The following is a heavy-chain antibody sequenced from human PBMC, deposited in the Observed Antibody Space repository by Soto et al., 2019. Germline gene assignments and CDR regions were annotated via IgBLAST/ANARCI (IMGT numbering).Heavy chain of an antibody. D-gene: IGHD3-22*01. CDR3: AKEYYYDSSGYGHWFDP. CDR1: GFTFSSYG. V-gene: IGHV3-30*18. J-gene: IGHJ5*02. CDR2: ISYDGSNK. Sequence: QVQLVESGGGVVQPGRSLRLSCAASGFTFSSYGMHWVRQAPGKGLEWVAVISYDGSNKYYADSVKGRFTISRDNSKNTLYLQMTSLRAEATAVYYCAKEYYYDSSGYGHWFDPWGQGTLVTVSS.